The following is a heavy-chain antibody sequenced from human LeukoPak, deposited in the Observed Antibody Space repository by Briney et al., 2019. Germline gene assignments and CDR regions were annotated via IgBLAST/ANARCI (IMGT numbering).Heavy chain of an antibody. D-gene: IGHD6-19*01. V-gene: IGHV1-46*01. CDR3: ARVYNNDWYDY. Sequence: ASVKVSCKASGYTFTSYSIHWVRQAPGQGLEWMGIINPSGGSTSYAQKFQGRVTMTRDTSISTAYMELSRLTSGDTAMYYCARVYNNDWYDYWGQGTLVTVSS. CDR1: GYTFTSYS. CDR2: INPSGGST. J-gene: IGHJ4*02.